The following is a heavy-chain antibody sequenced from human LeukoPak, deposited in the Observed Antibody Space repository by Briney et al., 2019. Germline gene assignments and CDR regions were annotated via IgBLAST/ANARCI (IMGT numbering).Heavy chain of an antibody. J-gene: IGHJ4*02. D-gene: IGHD3-22*01. Sequence: PSETLSLTCAVYGGSFSGFYWSWIRHVPGKGLEWIGEINYTGSTSYNPSLKSRVTISVDTSKNQFSLKLSSVTAADTAVYYCARDTYYYDSSGYYYFDYWGQGTLVTVSS. CDR3: ARDTYYYDSSGYYYFDY. CDR2: INYTGST. V-gene: IGHV4-34*01. CDR1: GGSFSGFY.